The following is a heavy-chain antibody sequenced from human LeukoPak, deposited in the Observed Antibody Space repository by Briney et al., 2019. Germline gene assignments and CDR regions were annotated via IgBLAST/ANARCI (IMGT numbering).Heavy chain of an antibody. CDR3: ARGIVVVPAAKVYFDL. D-gene: IGHD2-2*01. CDR1: GGSFSGYY. J-gene: IGHJ2*01. Sequence: SETLSLTCAVYGGSFSGYYWSWIRQPPGKGLEWIGEINHSGSTNYNPSLKSRVTISVDTSKNQFSLKLSSVTAADTAVYYCARGIVVVPAAKVYFDLWGRGTLVTVSS. V-gene: IGHV4-34*01. CDR2: INHSGST.